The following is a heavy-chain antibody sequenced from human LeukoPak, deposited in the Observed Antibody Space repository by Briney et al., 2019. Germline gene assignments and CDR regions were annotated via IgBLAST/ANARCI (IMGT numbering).Heavy chain of an antibody. J-gene: IGHJ5*02. V-gene: IGHV4-34*01. CDR1: GGSFSGYY. CDR3: ARGGYYYDSRSSGWFDP. CDR2: INHSGST. Sequence: SETLSLTCAVYGGSFSGYYWSWIRQPPGKGLEWLGEINHSGSTNYNPSLKSRVTISVDTSKNQFSLKLSSVTAADTAVYYCARGGYYYDSRSSGWFDPWGQGTLVTVSS. D-gene: IGHD3-22*01.